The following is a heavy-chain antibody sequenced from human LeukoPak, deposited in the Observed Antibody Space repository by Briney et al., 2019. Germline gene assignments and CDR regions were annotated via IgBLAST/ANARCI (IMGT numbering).Heavy chain of an antibody. CDR3: ASANSSSWYYFDY. D-gene: IGHD6-13*01. CDR1: GFTFSSYS. J-gene: IGHJ4*02. V-gene: IGHV3-21*01. Sequence: PGGSLRLSCAASGFTFSSYSMNWVRQAPGKGLEWVSSISSSSSYIYYADSVKGRLTISRDNAKNSLYLQMNSLRAEDTAVYYCASANSSSWYYFDYWGQGTLVTVSS. CDR2: ISSSSSYI.